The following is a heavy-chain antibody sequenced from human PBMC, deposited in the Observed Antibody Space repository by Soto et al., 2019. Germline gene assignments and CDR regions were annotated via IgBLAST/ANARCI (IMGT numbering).Heavy chain of an antibody. D-gene: IGHD3-22*01. J-gene: IGHJ4*02. Sequence: GASVKVSCKASGGTFSRYTITWVRQAPGQGLEWMGGITPMFGTPNYAQKFQGRVTITADESTSTAYMELSSLRSEDTAMYYCARDGTLYDSSAYYHLYWGQGTLVTVSS. V-gene: IGHV1-69*13. CDR1: GGTFSRYT. CDR2: ITPMFGTP. CDR3: ARDGTLYDSSAYYHLY.